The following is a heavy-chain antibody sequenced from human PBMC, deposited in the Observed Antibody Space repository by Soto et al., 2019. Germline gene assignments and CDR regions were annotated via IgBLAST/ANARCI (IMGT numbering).Heavy chain of an antibody. CDR2: ISSSSSYI. Sequence: PGGSLRLSCAASGFTFSSYSMNWVRQAPGKGLEWVSSISSSSSYIYYADSVKGRFAISRDNAKNSLYLQMNSLRAEDTAVYYCAREGDSSSSGDAFDIWGQGTMVTVSS. D-gene: IGHD6-6*01. CDR1: GFTFSSYS. CDR3: AREGDSSSSGDAFDI. V-gene: IGHV3-21*01. J-gene: IGHJ3*02.